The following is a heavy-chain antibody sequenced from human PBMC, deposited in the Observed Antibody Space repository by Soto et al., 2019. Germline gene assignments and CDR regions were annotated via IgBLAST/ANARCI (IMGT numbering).Heavy chain of an antibody. CDR2: INSDGSST. J-gene: IGHJ4*02. CDR1: GFTFSSYW. Sequence: EVQLVESGGGLVQPGGSLRLSCAASGFTFSSYWMHWVRQAPGKGLVWVSRINSDGSSTSYADSVKGRFTISRDNAKNTLYLQMNSLRAEDTAVYYCARAVALQLERKMRYYFDYWGQGTLVTVSS. CDR3: ARAVALQLERKMRYYFDY. D-gene: IGHD1-1*01. V-gene: IGHV3-74*01.